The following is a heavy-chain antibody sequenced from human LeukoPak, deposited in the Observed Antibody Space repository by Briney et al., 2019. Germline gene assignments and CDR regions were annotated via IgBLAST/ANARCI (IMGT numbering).Heavy chain of an antibody. CDR2: IKQDGSTK. V-gene: IGHV3-7*01. D-gene: IGHD1-26*01. CDR3: TRDTDGSLDY. J-gene: IGHJ4*02. CDR1: GFTFTNSW. Sequence: GGSLRLSCAASGFTFTNSWMAWVRPAPGKGLEWVANIKQDGSTKHYADSLKGRFTISRDNPKNSLYLQMNNLRADDTAVYYCTRDTDGSLDYWGQGILVTVAS.